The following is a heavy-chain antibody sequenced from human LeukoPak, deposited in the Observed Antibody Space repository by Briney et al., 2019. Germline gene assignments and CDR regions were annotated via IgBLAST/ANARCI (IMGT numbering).Heavy chain of an antibody. Sequence: GGSLGLSCAASGFTFNRNAISWVRQAPGKGLEWVSTIGGSGDKTFYADSVKGRFTISRDNSKNMVHLQMNSLTGEDTALYYCVRRGDASSGWGDHDFWGQGALVTVSS. V-gene: IGHV3-23*01. J-gene: IGHJ4*02. CDR1: GFTFNRNA. CDR3: VRRGDASSGWGDHDF. D-gene: IGHD6-19*01. CDR2: IGGSGDKT.